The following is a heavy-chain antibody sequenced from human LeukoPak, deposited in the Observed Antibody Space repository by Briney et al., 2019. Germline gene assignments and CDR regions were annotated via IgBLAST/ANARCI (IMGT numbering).Heavy chain of an antibody. CDR3: ARVMHDFWSGYNY. Sequence: ASVKVSCKASGYTFTGYYMHWVRQAPGQGLEWMGWINPNSGGTNYAQKFQGRVTMTRDTSISTAYMELSRLRSDDTAVYYCARVMHDFWSGYNYWGQGTLVTVSS. D-gene: IGHD3-3*01. CDR1: GYTFTGYY. CDR2: INPNSGGT. V-gene: IGHV1-2*02. J-gene: IGHJ4*02.